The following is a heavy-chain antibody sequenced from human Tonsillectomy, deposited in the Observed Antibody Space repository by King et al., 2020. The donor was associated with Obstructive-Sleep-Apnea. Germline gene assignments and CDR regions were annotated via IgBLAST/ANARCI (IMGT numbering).Heavy chain of an antibody. J-gene: IGHJ5*02. D-gene: IGHD2-15*01. Sequence: VQLVESGGGLVQPGGSLRLSCAASGFTFSSYSMNWVRQAPGKGLEWVSYISSSSSTIYYADSVKGRFTISRDNAKNSLYLQMNSLRAEDTAVYYCARGLSVVAGTPGGWFDPWGQGTLVTVSS. V-gene: IGHV3-48*04. CDR3: ARGLSVVAGTPGGWFDP. CDR1: GFTFSSYS. CDR2: ISSSSSTI.